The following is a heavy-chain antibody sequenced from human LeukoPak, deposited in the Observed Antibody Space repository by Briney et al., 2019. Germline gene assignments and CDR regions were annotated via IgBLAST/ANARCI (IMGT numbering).Heavy chain of an antibody. J-gene: IGHJ6*03. CDR2: INQSGRT. CDR1: GGSFSGYY. CDR3: AKGGYCSGGSCYSYYYYYYMDV. Sequence: SETLSLTCAVYGGSFSGYYWSWIRQPPGKGLEWIGEINQSGRTNYNPSLKSRVTMSLDTSKNQFSLKLSSVTAADTAVYYCAKGGYCSGGSCYSYYYYYYMDVWGKGTTVTVSS. V-gene: IGHV4-34*01. D-gene: IGHD2-15*01.